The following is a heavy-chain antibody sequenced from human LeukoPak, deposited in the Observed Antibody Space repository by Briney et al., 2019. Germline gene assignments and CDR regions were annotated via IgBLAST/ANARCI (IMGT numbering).Heavy chain of an antibody. CDR2: IYHSGST. J-gene: IGHJ3*02. D-gene: IGHD4-17*01. Sequence: SETLSVTCAVSGGSISSSNWWSWVRQPPGKGLEWIGEIYHSGSTNYNPSLKSRVTISVDKSKNQFSLKLSSVTAADTAVYYCAGTSTGYDAFDIWGQGTMVTVSS. CDR1: GGSISSSNW. V-gene: IGHV4-4*02. CDR3: AGTSTGYDAFDI.